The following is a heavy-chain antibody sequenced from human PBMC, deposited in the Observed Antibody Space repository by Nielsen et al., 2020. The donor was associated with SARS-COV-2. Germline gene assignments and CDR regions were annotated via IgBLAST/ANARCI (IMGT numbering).Heavy chain of an antibody. J-gene: IGHJ6*02. CDR2: ISGSGGSP. D-gene: IGHD2-15*01. CDR3: ARKQPTPPDSYGMDV. CDR1: GFTFSSYA. Sequence: GESLKISCAASGFTFSSYAMSWVRQAPGKGLEWVSAISGSGGSPYYADSVKGRFTISRDNSKNTLYLQMNSLRAEDTAVYYCARKQPTPPDSYGMDVWGQGTTVTVSS. V-gene: IGHV3-23*01.